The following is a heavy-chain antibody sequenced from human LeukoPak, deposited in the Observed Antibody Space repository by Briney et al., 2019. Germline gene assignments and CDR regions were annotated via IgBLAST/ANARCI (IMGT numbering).Heavy chain of an antibody. D-gene: IGHD5-18*01. V-gene: IGHV1-18*01. CDR3: ARAPKLKRGYSYGLNV. Sequence: GASVKVSCKASGYTFTSYGISWVRQAPGQGLEWMGWISAYNGNTNYAQKLQGRVTMTTDTSTSTAYMELRSLRSDDTAVYYCARAPKLKRGYSYGLNVWGKGTTVTVSS. J-gene: IGHJ6*04. CDR2: ISAYNGNT. CDR1: GYTFTSYG.